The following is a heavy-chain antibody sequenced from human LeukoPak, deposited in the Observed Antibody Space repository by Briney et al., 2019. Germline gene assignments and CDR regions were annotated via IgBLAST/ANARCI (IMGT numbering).Heavy chain of an antibody. Sequence: ASVTVPCMTSGYTFTDYYLHWVRQAPGQGLEWVGWIHPNTGATHYAQKFQGRLTMTRDTSISTAYMELSRLTFDDTAVYYCGRKSAARQTSDFGYWGNGVLVTVSS. CDR2: IHPNTGAT. CDR3: GRKSAARQTSDFGY. V-gene: IGHV1-2*02. J-gene: IGHJ4*03. D-gene: IGHD6-6*01. CDR1: GYTFTDYY.